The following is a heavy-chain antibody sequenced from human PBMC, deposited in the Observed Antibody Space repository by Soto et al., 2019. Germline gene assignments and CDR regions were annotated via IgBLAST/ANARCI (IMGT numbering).Heavy chain of an antibody. J-gene: IGHJ4*02. CDR3: ARDRDYVWGSYRYTGVY. CDR1: GGTFSSYA. CDR2: IIPIFGTA. V-gene: IGHV1-69*13. Sequence: SVKVSCKASGGTFSSYAISWVRQAPGQGLEWMGGIIPIFGTANYAQKFQGRVTITADESTSTAYMELSSLRSEDTAVYYCARDRDYVWGSYRYTGVYWGQGTLVTVSS. D-gene: IGHD3-16*02.